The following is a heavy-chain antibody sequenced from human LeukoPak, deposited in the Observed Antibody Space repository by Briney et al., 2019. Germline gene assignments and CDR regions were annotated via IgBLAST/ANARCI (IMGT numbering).Heavy chain of an antibody. Sequence: GGSLRLSWAASGFTFSTYSMNWVRQAAGKGLEWVSSISSSSSYIHYADSMKGRFTISRDNAKKSLYLQMNSLRAEDTAVYYCAKDSRPHDFWSGLVDYWGQGTLVTVSS. CDR1: GFTFSTYS. J-gene: IGHJ4*02. D-gene: IGHD3-3*01. CDR3: AKDSRPHDFWSGLVDY. V-gene: IGHV3-21*01. CDR2: ISSSSSYI.